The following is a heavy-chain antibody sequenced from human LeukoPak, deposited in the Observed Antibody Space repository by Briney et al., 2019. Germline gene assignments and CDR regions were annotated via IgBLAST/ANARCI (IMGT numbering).Heavy chain of an antibody. J-gene: IGHJ4*02. Sequence: PGGSLRLSCAASGFTFSGYGMHWVRQAQGKGLEWVSIIYSGGTTHYADSVKGRFTISRDNSKNTLYLQMNSLRAEDTAVYYCARLLYYYDSSIYQRYFDYWGQGTLVTVSS. CDR2: IYSGGTT. D-gene: IGHD3-22*01. CDR1: GFTFSGYG. V-gene: IGHV3-NL1*01. CDR3: ARLLYYYDSSIYQRYFDY.